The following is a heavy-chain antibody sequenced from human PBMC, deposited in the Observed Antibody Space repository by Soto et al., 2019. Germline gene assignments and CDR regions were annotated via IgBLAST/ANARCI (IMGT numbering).Heavy chain of an antibody. V-gene: IGHV4-39*01. D-gene: IGHD2-15*01. J-gene: IGHJ4*02. CDR2: IYYSGST. Sequence: QLQLQESGPGLVKPSETLSLTCTVSGGSISSSSYYWGWIRQPPGKGLEWIGSIYYSGSTYYNPSLKSRVTISVDTSKNQFSLKLSSVTAADTAVYYCARASSGGSCHLDYWGQGTLVTVSS. CDR3: ARASSGGSCHLDY. CDR1: GGSISSSSYY.